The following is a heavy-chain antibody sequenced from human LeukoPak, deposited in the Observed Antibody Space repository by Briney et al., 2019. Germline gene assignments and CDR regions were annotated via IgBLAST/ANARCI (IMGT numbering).Heavy chain of an antibody. V-gene: IGHV4-59*11. CDR1: GGSISSHY. CDR3: ARAPLGYCSGGRCSGVKFDY. CDR2: IYNSGST. D-gene: IGHD2-15*01. Sequence: SETLSLTCTVSGGSISSHYWSWIRQPPGKGLEWIGYIYNSGSTNYNPSLKIRVTISIDTSKNQSSLQLSSVTAADTAVYYCARAPLGYCSGGRCSGVKFDYWGQGTLVTVSS. J-gene: IGHJ4*02.